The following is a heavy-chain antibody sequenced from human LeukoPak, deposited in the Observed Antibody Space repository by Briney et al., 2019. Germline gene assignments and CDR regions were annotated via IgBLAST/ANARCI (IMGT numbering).Heavy chain of an antibody. D-gene: IGHD1-1*01. CDR1: EFTYG. CDR2: ISSSGSNT. V-gene: IGHV3-23*01. Sequence: GGSLRLSCAASEFTYGMNWVRQAPGKGLECVSAISSSGSNTYYADSVKGRFTISRDNSKNTLYLQMNSLRAEDTAVYYCARDSRTGADAFDIWGQGTMVTVSS. J-gene: IGHJ3*02. CDR3: ARDSRTGADAFDI.